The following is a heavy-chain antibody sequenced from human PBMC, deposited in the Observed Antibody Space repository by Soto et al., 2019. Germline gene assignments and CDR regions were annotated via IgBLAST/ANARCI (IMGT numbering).Heavy chain of an antibody. CDR3: TRAYSSSWTDYFDY. D-gene: IGHD6-13*01. CDR1: GFTFGDYA. J-gene: IGHJ4*02. V-gene: IGHV3-49*04. Sequence: GGSLRLSCTASGFTFGDYAMSWVRQARGKGLEWVGFIRSKAYGGTTEYSAYVKGRFTISRDDSKSIAYLQMDSLKTEDTAVYYCTRAYSSSWTDYFDYWGQGTLVTVSS. CDR2: IRSKAYGGTT.